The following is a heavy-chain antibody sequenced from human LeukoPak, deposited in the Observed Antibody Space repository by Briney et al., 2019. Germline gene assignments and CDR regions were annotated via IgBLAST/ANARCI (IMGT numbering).Heavy chain of an antibody. CDR3: ARDLVVTAFDY. V-gene: IGHV1-18*01. Sequence: ASVKVSCKASGYTFTSYGISWVRQAPGQGLEWMGRINAYNGNTNYAEKLEGRVPMTTDTSKSTAYLELRSLRSEDTAVYYCARDLVVTAFDYWGQGTLVTVSS. D-gene: IGHD4-23*01. CDR2: INAYNGNT. CDR1: GYTFTSYG. J-gene: IGHJ4*02.